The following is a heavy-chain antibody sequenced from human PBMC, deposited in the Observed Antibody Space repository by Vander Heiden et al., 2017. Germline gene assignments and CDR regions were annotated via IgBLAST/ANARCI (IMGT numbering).Heavy chain of an antibody. CDR2: IIPILGIA. V-gene: IGHV1-69*10. D-gene: IGHD5-18*01. J-gene: IGHJ6*02. Sequence: QVQLVQSGAELKKPGSSVKVSCKASGGPFSSYAISWVRQAPGQGLEWMGEIIPILGIANYAQKIQGRVTITADKFTSTAYMELSSLRSEDTAVYYCAREGYTAMVIRAGMDVWGQGTTVTVSS. CDR3: AREGYTAMVIRAGMDV. CDR1: GGPFSSYA.